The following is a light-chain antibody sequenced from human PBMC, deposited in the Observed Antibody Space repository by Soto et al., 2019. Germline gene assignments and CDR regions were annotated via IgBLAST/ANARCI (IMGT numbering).Light chain of an antibody. CDR1: SSDIGAYNY. CDR2: EVS. CDR3: FSYAGMYSDV. Sequence: QSVLTQPASVSGSPGQSITISCTGSSSDIGAYNYVSWFQQYPGKAPKLIISEVSNRPSGVSNRFSGSKSGTAASLTISGLQTGDEADYFCFSYAGMYSDVFAAGTKVTVL. V-gene: IGLV2-14*01. J-gene: IGLJ1*01.